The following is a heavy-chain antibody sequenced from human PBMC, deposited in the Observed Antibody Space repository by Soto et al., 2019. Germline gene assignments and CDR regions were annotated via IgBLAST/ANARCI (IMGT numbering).Heavy chain of an antibody. CDR3: AKEATNINNFDY. CDR1: GFTFDNYE. J-gene: IGHJ4*02. Sequence: EVHLVESGGGLAQPGGSLKLSCAASGFTFDNYEMNWVRQAPGKGLEWVSYISSSGSMMYYADSVKGRFTISRDNAKNSLYLQMNSLRAEDTAVYYCAKEATNINNFDYWGQGTLVTVSS. V-gene: IGHV3-48*03. D-gene: IGHD1-26*01. CDR2: ISSSGSMM.